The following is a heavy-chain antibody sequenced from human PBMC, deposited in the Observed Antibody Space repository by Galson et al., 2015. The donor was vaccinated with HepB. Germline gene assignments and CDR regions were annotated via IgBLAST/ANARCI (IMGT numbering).Heavy chain of an antibody. D-gene: IGHD2-2*01. J-gene: IGHJ4*02. CDR3: VTRYCSSTSCYLEDY. CDR2: ISSNGGST. V-gene: IGHV3-64D*06. CDR1: GFTFSSYA. Sequence: SLRLSCAASGFTFSSYAMHWVRQAPGKGLEYVSAISSNGGSTYYADSVKGRFTISRDNSKNTLYLQMSSLRAEDTAVYYCVTRYCSSTSCYLEDYWGQGTLVTVSS.